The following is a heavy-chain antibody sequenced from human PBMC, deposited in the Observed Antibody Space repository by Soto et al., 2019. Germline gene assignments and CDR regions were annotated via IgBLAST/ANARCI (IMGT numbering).Heavy chain of an antibody. J-gene: IGHJ4*02. Sequence: GGSLRLSCAASGFTFSSYGMHWVRQAPGKGLEWVAVTSYDGSNKYYADSVKGRFTISRDNSKNTLYLQMNSLRAEDTAVYYCAKDRDPYGVYEIDYWGQGTLVTVSS. CDR3: AKDRDPYGVYEIDY. CDR1: GFTFSSYG. D-gene: IGHD4-17*01. V-gene: IGHV3-30*18. CDR2: TSYDGSNK.